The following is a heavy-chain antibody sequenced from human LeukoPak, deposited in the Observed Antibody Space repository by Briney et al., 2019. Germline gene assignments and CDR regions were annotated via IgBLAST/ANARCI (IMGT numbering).Heavy chain of an antibody. Sequence: RSGGSLRLSCAASGFTFEDYGMRWVRQAPGKGPDWLSGINWHGGSTGYADPAKDRFTISRGNAKTSLYLQMNSLRAEDTALYYCVRLDTAIYAFDIWGQGTMVTVSS. CDR3: VRLDTAIYAFDI. D-gene: IGHD5-18*01. CDR2: INWHGGST. J-gene: IGHJ3*02. V-gene: IGHV3-20*04. CDR1: GFTFEDYG.